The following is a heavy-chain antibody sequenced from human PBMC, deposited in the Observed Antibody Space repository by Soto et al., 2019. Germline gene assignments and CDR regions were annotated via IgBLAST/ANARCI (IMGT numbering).Heavy chain of an antibody. Sequence: SLRLSCAASGFTFSSYAMSWVRQAPGKGLEWVSAISGSGVSTYYADSVKGRFTISRDNSKNTLYLQMNSLRAEDTAVYYCAKDLGGEGLLDYWGQGTLVTVSS. CDR2: ISGSGVST. CDR3: AKDLGGEGLLDY. CDR1: GFTFSSYA. V-gene: IGHV3-23*01. D-gene: IGHD3-3*01. J-gene: IGHJ4*02.